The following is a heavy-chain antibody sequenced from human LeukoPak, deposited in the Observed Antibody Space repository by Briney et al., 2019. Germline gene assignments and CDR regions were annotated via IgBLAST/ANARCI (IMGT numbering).Heavy chain of an antibody. Sequence: PSETLPLTCAVSGGSISSSNWWSWVRQAPGKGLEWVSSIWSDSAEIHYADSVKGRFTISRDNAKDSLYLQMNSLRAEDSAVYYCARDFFHSDISRPFDYWGQGTLVTVSS. CDR2: IWSDSAEI. V-gene: IGHV3-21*01. J-gene: IGHJ4*02. CDR3: ARDFFHSDISRPFDY. CDR1: GGSISSSN. D-gene: IGHD3-3*02.